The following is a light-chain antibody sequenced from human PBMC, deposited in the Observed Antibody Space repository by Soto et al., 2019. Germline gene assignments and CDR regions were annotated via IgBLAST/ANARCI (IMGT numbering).Light chain of an antibody. Sequence: QSVLAQPASVSGSPGQSITISCTGTSSDVGGYNYVSWYQQHPGKAPKLIFYDVSNRPSGVSNRFSGSKSGNTASLTISGLQAEDEADYYCSSYTSSRTYIFGTGNKVTVL. CDR2: DVS. CDR3: SSYTSSRTYI. CDR1: SSDVGGYNY. J-gene: IGLJ1*01. V-gene: IGLV2-14*03.